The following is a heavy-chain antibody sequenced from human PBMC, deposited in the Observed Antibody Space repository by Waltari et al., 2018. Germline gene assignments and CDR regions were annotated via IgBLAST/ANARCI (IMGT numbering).Heavy chain of an antibody. CDR3: ARGGGGDWEWFDP. J-gene: IGHJ5*02. V-gene: IGHV4-59*01. CDR2: IYYTGST. D-gene: IGHD2-21*02. CDR1: GGSISGFY. Sequence: QVQLQESCPRLLKPSETLSLLCTVSGGSISGFYWSWVRQPPGPGLAWIGYIYYTGSTNFNPSLKSRVTMSVDTSKNQFSLKLSSVTAADTAFYYCARGGGGDWEWFDPWGQGTLVTVSS.